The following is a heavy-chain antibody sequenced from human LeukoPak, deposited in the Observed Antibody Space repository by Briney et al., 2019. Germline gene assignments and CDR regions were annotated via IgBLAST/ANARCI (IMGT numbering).Heavy chain of an antibody. CDR3: ARVLKGSGGSCRDY. J-gene: IGHJ4*02. CDR2: IRSKAYGGTI. V-gene: IGHV3-49*03. CDR1: GFTFGDYA. D-gene: IGHD2-15*01. Sequence: GGSLRLSCTASGFTFGDYAMSWFRQAPGKGLEWVSFIRSKAYGGTIEYAASVKGRFTGSRDDSESIAYLQMNSLRTEDTAVYYCARVLKGSGGSCRDYWGQGTLVTVSS.